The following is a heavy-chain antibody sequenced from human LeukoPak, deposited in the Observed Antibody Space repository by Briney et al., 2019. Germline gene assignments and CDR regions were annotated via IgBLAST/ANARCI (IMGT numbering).Heavy chain of an antibody. Sequence: PSETLSLTCTASGGSISSYYWSWIRQPAGKGLEWIGRIYNSGSTNYNPSLKSRVTMSVDTSKNQLSLKLISVTAADTAVYYCAREDDGDSGAWYFDLLGRGALVTVSS. V-gene: IGHV4-4*07. CDR3: AREDDGDSGAWYFDL. D-gene: IGHD2-21*01. J-gene: IGHJ2*01. CDR2: IYNSGST. CDR1: GGSISSYY.